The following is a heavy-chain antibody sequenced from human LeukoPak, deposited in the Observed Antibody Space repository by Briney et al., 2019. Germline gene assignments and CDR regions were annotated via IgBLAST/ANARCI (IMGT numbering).Heavy chain of an antibody. CDR1: GFTFGIYW. CDR3: VTDELKDAFDI. J-gene: IGHJ3*02. CDR2: INEDGSEK. D-gene: IGHD3-10*01. Sequence: GGSLRLSCAASGFTFGIYWMSWVRQAPGKGLEWVANINEDGSEKNYVDSVRGRFSISRDNAKNSLYLQMNSLRAEDTAVYYCVTDELKDAFDIWGQGTMVTVSS. V-gene: IGHV3-7*01.